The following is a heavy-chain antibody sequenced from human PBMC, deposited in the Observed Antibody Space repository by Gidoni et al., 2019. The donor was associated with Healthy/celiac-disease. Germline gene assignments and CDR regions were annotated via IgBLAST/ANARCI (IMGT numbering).Heavy chain of an antibody. CDR1: GSSIISGYC. D-gene: IGHD6-13*01. CDR2: IYHSGST. J-gene: IGHJ5*02. CDR3: ASRSSSWYWFDP. V-gene: IGHV4-38-2*01. Sequence: QVQLQESGPGLVKPSETLCLTCDVSGSSIISGYCWGWIGQPPGKGLDWIGSIYHSGSTYYNPSLNIRVTISIDTSKNQFSLKLSSVTAADTAVYYCASRSSSWYWFDPWGQGTLVTVSS.